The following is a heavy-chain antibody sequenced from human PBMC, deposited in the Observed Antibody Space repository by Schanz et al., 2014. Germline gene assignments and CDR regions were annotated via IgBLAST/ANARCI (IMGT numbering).Heavy chain of an antibody. CDR2: IGTSGGT. J-gene: IGHJ5*02. D-gene: IGHD2-2*01. CDR3: ARAGYDADNWFDP. Sequence: EVQLLESGGGLVQPGGSLKLSCAASGLIFSNYVMSWVRQAPGKGLEWVSTIGTSGGTNYAESVKGRFTISRDNAKNSLFLQMNSLRAEDTAVYYCARAGYDADNWFDPWGQGTLVTVSS. CDR1: GLIFSNYV. V-gene: IGHV3-23*01.